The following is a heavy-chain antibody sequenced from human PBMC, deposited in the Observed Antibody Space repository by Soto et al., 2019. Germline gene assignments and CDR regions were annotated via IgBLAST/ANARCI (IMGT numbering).Heavy chain of an antibody. CDR2: ISQTGAT. Sequence: QLQESGPGLVKPSETLSLTCAVSGGSITSGNSYSWAWIRQPPGRGLEWIGSISQTGATSYNPSLKSRVSVSLDKSQTQCSWRLSSVTAADMAVYYCARAVSPYFGTWFDPWGQGTLVTVSS. V-gene: IGHV4-30-2*01. J-gene: IGHJ5*02. CDR3: ARAVSPYFGTWFDP. D-gene: IGHD3-10*01. CDR1: GGSITSGNSYS.